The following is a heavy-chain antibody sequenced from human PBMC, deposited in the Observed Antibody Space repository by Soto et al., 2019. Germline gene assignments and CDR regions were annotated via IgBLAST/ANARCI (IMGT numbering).Heavy chain of an antibody. Sequence: SETLSLTCTVSGGSISSGGYYWSWIRQHPGKGLEWIGYIYYSGSTYYNPSLKSRVTISVDTSKNQFSLKLSSVTAADTAVYYCARATPLRGLLTGHIDIWGQGTMVTVSS. CDR2: IYYSGST. D-gene: IGHD3-9*01. CDR3: ARATPLRGLLTGHIDI. V-gene: IGHV4-31*03. J-gene: IGHJ3*02. CDR1: GGSISSGGYY.